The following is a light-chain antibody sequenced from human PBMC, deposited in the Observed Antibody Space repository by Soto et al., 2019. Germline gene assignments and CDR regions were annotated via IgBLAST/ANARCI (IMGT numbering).Light chain of an antibody. CDR3: QQSYISPYT. J-gene: IGKJ2*01. CDR1: QSISVH. Sequence: DIQMTQSPSSLSASVGDTVTITCRASQSISVHLIWYQQKGGKVPKLLIYAASYLYSGVPSRFSGSGSETDFALTISSLQPEDFATYYCQQSYISPYTFGHGTRLEIK. V-gene: IGKV1-39*01. CDR2: AAS.